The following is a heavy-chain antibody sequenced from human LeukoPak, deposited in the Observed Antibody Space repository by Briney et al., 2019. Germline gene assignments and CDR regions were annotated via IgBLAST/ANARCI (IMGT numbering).Heavy chain of an antibody. D-gene: IGHD4-17*01. CDR3: ARGAYGDY. Sequence: ASVKVSCKASGYTFTGYYMHWARQAPGQGLEWMGWISTYNGDTNYAQNLQGRVTMTTDTSTSTAYMELRSLRSDDTAVYYCARGAYGDYWGQGTLVTVSS. V-gene: IGHV1-18*04. CDR2: ISTYNGDT. CDR1: GYTFTGYY. J-gene: IGHJ4*02.